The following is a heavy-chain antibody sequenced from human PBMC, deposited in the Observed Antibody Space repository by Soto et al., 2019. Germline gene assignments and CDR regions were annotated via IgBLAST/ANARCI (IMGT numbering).Heavy chain of an antibody. V-gene: IGHV4-59*01. D-gene: IGHD5-12*01. CDR3: ARAYGGYADY. CDR1: GGSISSYY. CDR2: IYHSGST. J-gene: IGHJ4*02. Sequence: SETLSLTCTVSGGSISSYYWSWIRQPPGKGLEWIGYIYHSGSTYYNPSLKSRVTISVDTSKNQFSLKLSSVTAADTAVYYCARAYGGYADYWGQGALVTVSS.